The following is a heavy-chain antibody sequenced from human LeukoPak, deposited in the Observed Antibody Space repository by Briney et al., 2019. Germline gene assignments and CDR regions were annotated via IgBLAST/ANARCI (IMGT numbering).Heavy chain of an antibody. D-gene: IGHD3-9*01. CDR1: GGTFSSYA. J-gene: IGHJ5*02. CDR3: AKTFSVFLTVPPPKNNCFDP. V-gene: IGHV1-69*13. CDR2: IIPIFGTA. Sequence: SVKVSCKASGGTFSSYAISWVRQAPGQGLEWMGGIIPIFGTANYAQKFQGRVTITADESTSTAYMELSSLRSEDTAVYYCAKTFSVFLTVPPPKNNCFDPWGQETLVTVS.